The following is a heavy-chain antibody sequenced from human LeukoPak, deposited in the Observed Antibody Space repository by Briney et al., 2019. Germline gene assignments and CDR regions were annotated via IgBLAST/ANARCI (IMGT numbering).Heavy chain of an antibody. CDR1: GYTFTSYA. CDR3: ASSPSYARYYFDY. Sequence: GASVKVSCKASGYTFTSYAMNWVRQAPGQGLEWMGWINTNTGNPTYAKGFTRRFVFSLDTSVSTAYLKISSLKAEDTAVYSCASSPSYARYYFDYWGQGTLVTVSS. D-gene: IGHD3-16*01. V-gene: IGHV7-4-1*02. J-gene: IGHJ4*02. CDR2: INTNTGNP.